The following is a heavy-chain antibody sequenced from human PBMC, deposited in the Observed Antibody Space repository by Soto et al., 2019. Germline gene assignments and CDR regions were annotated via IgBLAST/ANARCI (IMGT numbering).Heavy chain of an antibody. CDR1: GDSISSRSYY. J-gene: IGHJ3*02. CDR3: ARGGDRRFLGNAFDI. V-gene: IGHV4-39*07. Sequence: PSETLSLTCTVTGDSISSRSYYWGWIRQPPGKGLEWIGRIYSSGSTDYNPSLKSRVTMLVDTSKDQFSLNLSSVTAADTAVYYCARGGDRRFLGNAFDIWGQGTMVTVSS. D-gene: IGHD3-3*01. CDR2: IYSSGST.